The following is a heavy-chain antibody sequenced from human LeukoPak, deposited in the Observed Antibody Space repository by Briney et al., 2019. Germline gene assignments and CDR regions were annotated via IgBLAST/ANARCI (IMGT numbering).Heavy chain of an antibody. V-gene: IGHV4-34*01. D-gene: IGHD2-2*01. Sequence: PSETLSLTCAVYGGSFSGYYWSWIRQPPGKGLEWIGEINHSGSTNYNPSLKSRVTISVDTSKNQFPLKLSSVTAADTAVYYCARRGPIVVVPAARWRFDPWGRGTLVTVSS. CDR1: GGSFSGYY. J-gene: IGHJ5*02. CDR2: INHSGST. CDR3: ARRGPIVVVPAARWRFDP.